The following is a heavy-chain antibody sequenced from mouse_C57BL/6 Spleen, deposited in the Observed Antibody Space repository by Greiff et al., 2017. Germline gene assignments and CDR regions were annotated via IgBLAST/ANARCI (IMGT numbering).Heavy chain of an antibody. CDR1: GYTFTSYW. D-gene: IGHD3-3*01. CDR2: IHPNSGST. CDR3: ARTGTGFAY. Sequence: QVQLQQPGAELVKPGASVKLSCTASGYTFTSYWMHWVKQRPGQGLEWIGMIHPNSGSTNYTEKFKSKATLTVDKSASTADMQLSSLTSEDAAVYYCARTGTGFAYWGQGTLVTVSA. V-gene: IGHV1-64*01. J-gene: IGHJ3*01.